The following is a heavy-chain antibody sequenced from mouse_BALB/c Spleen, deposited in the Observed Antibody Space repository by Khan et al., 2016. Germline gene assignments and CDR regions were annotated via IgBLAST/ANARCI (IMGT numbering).Heavy chain of an antibody. CDR1: GFSLTGYG. Sequence: VQLQESGPGLVAPSQSLSITCTVSGFSLTGYGVNWVRQPPGKGLEWLGMIWGDGRADYNSALKSRLSISKDNSKSQLFLKMNSLQTDDTARYYCARGGYAYGMDYWGQGTSVTVSS. CDR2: IWGDGRA. J-gene: IGHJ4*01. D-gene: IGHD2-14*01. CDR3: ARGGYAYGMDY. V-gene: IGHV2-6-7*01.